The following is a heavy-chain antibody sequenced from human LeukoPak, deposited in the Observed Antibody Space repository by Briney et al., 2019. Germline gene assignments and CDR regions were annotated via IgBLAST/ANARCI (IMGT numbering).Heavy chain of an antibody. Sequence: PGGSLRLSCTASGFTFGDYAMSWVRQAPGKGLEWVGFIRSNGYGGTTEYAASVKGRFTISRDDSKSIAYLQMNSLKTEDTSVYHCTRDVSSSGWLNAFDIWGQGTMVTVSS. J-gene: IGHJ3*02. CDR3: TRDVSSSGWLNAFDI. CDR2: IRSNGYGGTT. V-gene: IGHV3-49*04. D-gene: IGHD6-19*01. CDR1: GFTFGDYA.